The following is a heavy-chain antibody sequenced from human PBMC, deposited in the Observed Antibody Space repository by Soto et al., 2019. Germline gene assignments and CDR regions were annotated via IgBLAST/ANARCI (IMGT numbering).Heavy chain of an antibody. CDR1: GGSVSSGSYY. Sequence: QVQLQESGPGLVKPSETLSLTCTVSGGSVSSGSYYWSWIRQPPGKGLEWIGYIYYSGSTNYNPSLKSRVTISVDPSKNQFSLKLSSVTAADTAVYYCARGQRDYYDSSGYYYEGPPFDYWGQGTLVTVSS. V-gene: IGHV4-61*01. D-gene: IGHD3-22*01. CDR3: ARGQRDYYDSSGYYYEGPPFDY. CDR2: IYYSGST. J-gene: IGHJ4*02.